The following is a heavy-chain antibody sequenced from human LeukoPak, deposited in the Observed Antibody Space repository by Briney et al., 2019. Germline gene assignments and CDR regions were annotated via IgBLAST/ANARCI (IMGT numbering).Heavy chain of an antibody. CDR2: ISSSGSTI. Sequence: PGGSLRLSCAASGFTFSSYEMNWVRQAPGKGLEWVSYISSSGSTIYYADSVKGRFTISRDNAKNSLYLQMNSLRAEDTAVYYCARERYSSWYGYYYYYMDVWGKGTTVTISS. J-gene: IGHJ6*03. CDR1: GFTFSSYE. D-gene: IGHD6-13*01. CDR3: ARERYSSWYGYYYYYMDV. V-gene: IGHV3-48*03.